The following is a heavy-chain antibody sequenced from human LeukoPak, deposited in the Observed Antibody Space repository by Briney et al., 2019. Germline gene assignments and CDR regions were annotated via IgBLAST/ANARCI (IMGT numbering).Heavy chain of an antibody. Sequence: SETLSLTRTASGGSISSSSYYWGWVRQPPGKGLEWIGSGFSSGSTYYNPSLKSPVTISVDTSKNQFSLKLSSVTAADTAVYYCARLPWGAYSSFDPWGQGTLVTVSS. CDR1: GGSISSSSYY. V-gene: IGHV4-39*01. CDR2: GFSSGST. J-gene: IGHJ5*02. CDR3: ARLPWGAYSSFDP. D-gene: IGHD3-16*01.